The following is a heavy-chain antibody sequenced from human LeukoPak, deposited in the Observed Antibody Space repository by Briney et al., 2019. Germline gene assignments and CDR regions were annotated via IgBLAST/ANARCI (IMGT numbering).Heavy chain of an antibody. CDR1: GGSISSYY. CDR2: IYYSGST. V-gene: IGHV4-59*01. CDR3: ARDLYYGMDV. Sequence: SETLSLTCTVSGGSISSYYWSWIRQPPGKGLEWIGYIYYSGSTNYNPSLKSRVTISVDTSKNQFSQKLSSVTAADTAVYYCARDLYYGMDVWGQGTTVTVSS. J-gene: IGHJ6*02.